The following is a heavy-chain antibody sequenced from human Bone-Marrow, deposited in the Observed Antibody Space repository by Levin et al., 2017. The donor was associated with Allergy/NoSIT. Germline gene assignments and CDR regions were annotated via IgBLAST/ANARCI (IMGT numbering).Heavy chain of an antibody. D-gene: IGHD3-22*01. CDR3: AKDQGTMIVVVRPLLVY. J-gene: IGHJ4*02. CDR2: ISGSGGST. V-gene: IGHV3-23*01. CDR1: GFTFSSYA. Sequence: PGGSLRLSCAASGFTFSSYAMSWVRQAPGKGLEWVSAISGSGGSTYYADSVKGRFTISRDNSKNTLYLQMNSLRAEDTAVYYCAKDQGTMIVVVRPLLVYWGQGTLVTVSS.